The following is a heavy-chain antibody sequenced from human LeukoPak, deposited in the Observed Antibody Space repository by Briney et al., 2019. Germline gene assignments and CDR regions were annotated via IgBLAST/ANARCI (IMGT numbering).Heavy chain of an antibody. CDR3: AKDQGAAEWLFYYGMDV. CDR2: ISYDGSNK. Sequence: GASLRLSCVASGFTFSSYGMHWVRQAPGKGLEWVAVISYDGSNKYYADSVKGRFTISRDNSKNTLYLQMNSLRAEDTAVYYCAKDQGAAEWLFYYGMDVWGQGTTVTVSS. J-gene: IGHJ6*02. V-gene: IGHV3-30*18. D-gene: IGHD3-3*01. CDR1: GFTFSSYG.